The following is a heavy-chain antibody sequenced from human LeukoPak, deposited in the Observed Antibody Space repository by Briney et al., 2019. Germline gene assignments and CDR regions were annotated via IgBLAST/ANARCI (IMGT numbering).Heavy chain of an antibody. CDR3: ATDEWRYRSGLEEYYFDY. Sequence: PGGSLRLSCAASGFTFSSYAMSWVRQAPDTGLEWVAVISHDGRDGYYADSVKGRFTISRDNSKNTLYLQMNNLTVEDTATYYCATDEWRYRSGLEEYYFDYWGQGTLVTVSS. CDR2: ISHDGRDG. D-gene: IGHD6-19*01. CDR1: GFTFSSYA. V-gene: IGHV3-30*03. J-gene: IGHJ4*02.